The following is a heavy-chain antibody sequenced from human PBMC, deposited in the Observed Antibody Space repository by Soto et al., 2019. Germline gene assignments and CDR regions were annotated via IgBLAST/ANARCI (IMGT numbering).Heavy chain of an antibody. CDR3: AALSITTCGVFLMDV. CDR2: IKSKTDGGTT. J-gene: IGHJ6*02. D-gene: IGHD3-3*01. CDR1: GFTFSNAW. V-gene: IGHV3-15*07. Sequence: GGSLRLSCAASGFTFSNAWMNWVRQAPGKGLEWVGRIKSKTDGGTTDYAAPVKGRFTISRDDSKNTLYLQMNSLKTEDTAVNYCAALSITTCGVFLMDVWGQGTTVTVSS.